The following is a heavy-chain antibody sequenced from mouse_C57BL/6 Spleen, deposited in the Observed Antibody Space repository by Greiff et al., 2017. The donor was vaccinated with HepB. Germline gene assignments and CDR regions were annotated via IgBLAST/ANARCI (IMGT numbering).Heavy chain of an antibody. Sequence: VQLQQSGAELVRPGASVTLSCKASGYTFTDYEMHWVKQTPVHGLEWIGAIDPETGGTAYNQKFKGKAILTADKSSSTAYMELRSLTSEDSAVYYCTRPGGSNYDYFDYWGQGTTLTVSS. CDR1: GYTFTDYE. D-gene: IGHD2-5*01. CDR2: IDPETGGT. V-gene: IGHV1-15*01. J-gene: IGHJ2*01. CDR3: TRPGGSNYDYFDY.